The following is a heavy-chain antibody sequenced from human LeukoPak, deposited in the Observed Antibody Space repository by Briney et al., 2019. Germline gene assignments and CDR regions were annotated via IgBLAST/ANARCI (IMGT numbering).Heavy chain of an antibody. CDR1: GGSFSGYY. J-gene: IGHJ4*02. CDR2: INHSGST. Sequence: SETLSLTCAVYGGSFSGYYWSWIRQPPGKGLEWIGEINHSGSTNYNPSLKSRVTISVDTSKNQFSLKLSSVTAADTAVYYCARSDIVVVPAAIDYWGQGTLVTVSS. D-gene: IGHD2-2*01. V-gene: IGHV4-34*01. CDR3: ARSDIVVVPAAIDY.